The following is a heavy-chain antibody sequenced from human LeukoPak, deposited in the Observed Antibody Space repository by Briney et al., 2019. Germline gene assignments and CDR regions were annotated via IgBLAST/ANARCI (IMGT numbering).Heavy chain of an antibody. Sequence: ASVKVSCKASGYTFTGYYIHWVRQAPGQGLEWMGWINPSGGTNYAQKFQGRVTMTRDTSISTAYMELSRLRSDDTAVYYCARGPPVLLWFGDNHAFDIWGQGTMVTASS. V-gene: IGHV1-2*02. CDR3: ARGPPVLLWFGDNHAFDI. CDR1: GYTFTGYY. J-gene: IGHJ3*02. D-gene: IGHD3-10*01. CDR2: INPSGGT.